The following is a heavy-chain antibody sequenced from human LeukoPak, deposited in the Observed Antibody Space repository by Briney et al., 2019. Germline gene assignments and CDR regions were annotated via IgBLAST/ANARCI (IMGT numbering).Heavy chain of an antibody. V-gene: IGHV3-48*03. J-gene: IGHJ4*02. CDR3: ARDWGAGTVDY. CDR1: GFTFSSYE. Sequence: SGGSLRLSCAASGFTFSSYEMNWVRQAPGKGLEWVSYISSSGSTIYYADSVKGRFTISRDNAKNSLYLQMNSLRAEDTAVYYCARDWGAGTVDYWDQGTLVTVSS. CDR2: ISSSGSTI. D-gene: IGHD6-13*01.